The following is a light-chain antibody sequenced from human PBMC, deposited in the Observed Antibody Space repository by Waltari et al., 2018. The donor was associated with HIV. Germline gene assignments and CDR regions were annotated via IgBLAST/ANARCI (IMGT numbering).Light chain of an antibody. CDR1: SSDVGGYNY. CDR3: SSYTSSSVV. V-gene: IGLV2-14*01. CDR2: EVS. Sequence: QSALTQPASVSGSPGQSIPIPCTGTSSDVGGYNYVPWYQQHPGKAPKLMIYEVSNRPSGVSNRFSGSKSGNTASLTISGLQAEDEADYYCSSYTSSSVVFGGGTKLTVL. J-gene: IGLJ2*01.